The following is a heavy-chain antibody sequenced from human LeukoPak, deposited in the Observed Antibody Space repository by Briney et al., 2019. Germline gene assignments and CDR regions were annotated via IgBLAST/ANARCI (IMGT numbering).Heavy chain of an antibody. V-gene: IGHV3-23*01. Sequence: GGSLRLSCAASGFTFSSYAMSWVRRAPGKGLEWVSAISGSGGSTYYADSVKGRFTISRDNSKNTLYLQMNSLRAEDTAVYYCAKDPFYCSGGSCYFFGFDPWGQGTLVTVSS. CDR1: GFTFSSYA. J-gene: IGHJ5*02. CDR2: ISGSGGST. CDR3: AKDPFYCSGGSCYFFGFDP. D-gene: IGHD2-15*01.